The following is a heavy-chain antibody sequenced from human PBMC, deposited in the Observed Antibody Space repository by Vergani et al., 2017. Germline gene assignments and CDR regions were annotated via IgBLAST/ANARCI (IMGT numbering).Heavy chain of an antibody. J-gene: IGHJ5*02. D-gene: IGHD5-18*01. CDR1: GGSFSTGGQS. V-gene: IGHV4-61*02. CDR2: IYTSGAT. CDR3: AGDTHSLQRADR. Sequence: QVQLQQSGPGLVKPSQTLSLTCTVSGGSFSTGGQSWTWLRQSAGKGLEWIGPIYTSGATNYNPSLRSRAIISVDASKKQLSLKLTSVNAADTAVYYCAGDTHSLQRADRWGQGLLVSVSS.